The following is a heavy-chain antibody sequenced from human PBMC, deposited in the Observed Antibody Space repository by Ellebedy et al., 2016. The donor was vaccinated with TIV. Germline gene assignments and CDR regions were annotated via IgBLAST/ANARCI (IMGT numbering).Heavy chain of an antibody. D-gene: IGHD2-8*01. CDR2: INAYDGIT. V-gene: IGHV1-18*04. CDR1: GFTFNSHG. Sequence: AASVKVSCKASGFTFNSHGLAWVRQAPGLGLEWMGWINAYDGITNYAEKFQGRVTMTTDTLTSTAYMDLRDLTSDDTAIYYCARSDRLQTWSKHFDYWGQGTVVTVTS. J-gene: IGHJ4*02. CDR3: ARSDRLQTWSKHFDY.